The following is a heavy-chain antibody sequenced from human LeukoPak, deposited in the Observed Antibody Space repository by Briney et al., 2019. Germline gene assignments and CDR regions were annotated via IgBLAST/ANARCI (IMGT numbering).Heavy chain of an antibody. CDR2: IYYSGST. CDR3: AGPHAGSARGYFDY. Sequence: SETLSLTCTVSGGSISSSSYYWGWIRQPPGKGLEWIGSIYYSGSTYYNPSLKSRVTISVDTSKNQFSLKLSSVTAADTAMYYCAGPHAGSARGYFDYWGQGTLVTVSS. V-gene: IGHV4-39*01. D-gene: IGHD1-26*01. CDR1: GGSISSSSYY. J-gene: IGHJ4*02.